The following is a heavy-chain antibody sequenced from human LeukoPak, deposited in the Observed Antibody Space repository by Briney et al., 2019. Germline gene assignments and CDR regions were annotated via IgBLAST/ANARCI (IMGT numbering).Heavy chain of an antibody. J-gene: IGHJ2*01. D-gene: IGHD1-26*01. Sequence: GGSLRLSCTVAGFTVSSNYMSWVRQAPGKGLEWVSIIYSGGSACYADSVSGRFTISRDNSKNTVYLQMNSLRAEDTAVYYCARNHILGYWHFDLWGRGTLVTVSS. V-gene: IGHV3-53*01. CDR3: ARNHILGYWHFDL. CDR2: IYSGGSA. CDR1: GFTVSSNY.